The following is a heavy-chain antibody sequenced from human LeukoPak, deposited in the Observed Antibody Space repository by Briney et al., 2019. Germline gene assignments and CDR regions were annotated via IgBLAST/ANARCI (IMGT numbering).Heavy chain of an antibody. CDR3: ARHAHGGSGNTFPYFDY. CDR2: IYPGDSDT. D-gene: IGHD3-10*01. J-gene: IGHJ4*02. V-gene: IGHV5-51*01. CDR1: GYSFTNYW. Sequence: GESLKISCQSSGYSFTNYWIGWVRQMPGKGLEWMGIIYPGDSDTTYSPSFQGQVTISADKSISTAYLQWSSLKASDTAMYYCARHAHGGSGNTFPYFDYWGQGTLVTVSS.